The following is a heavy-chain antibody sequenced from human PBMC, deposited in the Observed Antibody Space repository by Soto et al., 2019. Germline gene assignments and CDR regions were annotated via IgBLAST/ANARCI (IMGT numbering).Heavy chain of an antibody. J-gene: IGHJ6*02. D-gene: IGHD7-27*01. CDR1: GFTLSQFG. CDR2: ISYDGSKE. V-gene: IGHV3-33*01. CDR3: ARKSRDSINWGKRLYNYEMDV. Sequence: QVQVVESGGGVVQPGGSLRLSCTASGFTLSQFGMHWVRQIPGKGLEWVALISYDGSKEFYAASVQGRFTISRDISKNTRFLQMTSLRVDDRGKENCARKSRDSINWGKRLYNYEMDVWGQGTTVNVSS.